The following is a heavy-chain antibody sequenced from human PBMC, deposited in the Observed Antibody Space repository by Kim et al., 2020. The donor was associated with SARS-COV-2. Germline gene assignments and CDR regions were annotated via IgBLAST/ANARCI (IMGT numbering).Heavy chain of an antibody. Sequence: GGSLRLSCTASGFTFSTSAMNWVRQAPGKGLEWVSSIRSSDYSTYYADSVKGRFTISRDNSKNTLYLQMNSLRAEDTALYYCAKAGGRPGGPYYFDYWG. CDR1: GFTFSTSA. CDR2: IRSSDYST. J-gene: IGHJ4*01. D-gene: IGHD3-10*01. V-gene: IGHV3-23*01. CDR3: AKAGGRPGGPYYFDY.